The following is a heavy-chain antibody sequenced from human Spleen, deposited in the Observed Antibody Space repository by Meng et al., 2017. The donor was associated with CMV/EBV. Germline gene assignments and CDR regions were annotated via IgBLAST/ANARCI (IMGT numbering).Heavy chain of an antibody. D-gene: IGHD2-2*02. CDR3: AKDTALVVVPAAIRGGFDY. Sequence: TFSSYAMRWVRQDPGNGLEWVSAISGSGSSTYYADSVEGRFTISRDNSKNTLYLQMNSLRAEDTAVYYCAKDTALVVVPAAIRGGFDYWGQGTLVTVSS. V-gene: IGHV3-23*01. CDR2: ISGSGSST. CDR1: TFSSYA. J-gene: IGHJ4*02.